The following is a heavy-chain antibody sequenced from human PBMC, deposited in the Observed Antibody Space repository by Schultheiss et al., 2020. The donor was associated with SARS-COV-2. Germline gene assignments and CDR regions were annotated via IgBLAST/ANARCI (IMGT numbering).Heavy chain of an antibody. CDR3: ARLQNNLRHYYYMDV. CDR2: IYYSGST. CDR1: GGSISSYY. D-gene: IGHD1-14*01. J-gene: IGHJ6*03. V-gene: IGHV4-59*12. Sequence: SETLSLTCTVSGGSISSYYWSWIRQPPGKGLEWIGYIYYSGSTYYNPSLKSLVTISVDTSKNQFSLKLSSVTAADTAVYYCARLQNNLRHYYYMDVWGKGTTVTVSS.